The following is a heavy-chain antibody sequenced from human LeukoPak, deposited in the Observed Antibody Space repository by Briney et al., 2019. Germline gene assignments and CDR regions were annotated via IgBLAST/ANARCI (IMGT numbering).Heavy chain of an antibody. V-gene: IGHV3-30*18. Sequence: GGALRLSCAASGFTFSNYGMHWVRQAPGRGVAWVAVISYDGSDKYYADSVRGRFTISRDNSKNTLYLQMNSLRAEDTAVYYCAKDLDGDYMFRALDIWGQGTMVTVSS. CDR2: ISYDGSDK. D-gene: IGHD4-17*01. CDR1: GFTFSNYG. CDR3: AKDLDGDYMFRALDI. J-gene: IGHJ3*02.